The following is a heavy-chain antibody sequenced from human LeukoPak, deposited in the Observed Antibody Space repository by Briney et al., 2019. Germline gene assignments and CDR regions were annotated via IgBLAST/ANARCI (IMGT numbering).Heavy chain of an antibody. Sequence: PGGSLRLSCAPSGFTFSTSWMHWVRQAPGEGLVWVSRINSDGNDRNYADSVKGRFTISRDNAKNTLYLQMNSLRAEDTAVYYCVRDMGYYDKVWGQGTLVTVSS. CDR3: VRDMGYYDKV. CDR1: GFTFSTSW. CDR2: INSDGNDR. D-gene: IGHD3-22*01. V-gene: IGHV3-74*01. J-gene: IGHJ4*02.